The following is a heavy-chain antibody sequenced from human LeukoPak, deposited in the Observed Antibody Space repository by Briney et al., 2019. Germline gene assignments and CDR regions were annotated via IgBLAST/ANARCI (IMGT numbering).Heavy chain of an antibody. CDR3: ARAAYCGGDCYYYFDY. Sequence: PSETLSLTCTVSGGSISNYYWSWIRQPPGKGLEWIGYIYYSRRTNYNPSLNSRVTISVDTSKNQFSLKLSSVTAADTAVYYCARAAYCGGDCYYYFDYWGQGTLVTVSS. V-gene: IGHV4-59*01. D-gene: IGHD2-21*02. CDR1: GGSISNYY. J-gene: IGHJ4*02. CDR2: IYYSRRT.